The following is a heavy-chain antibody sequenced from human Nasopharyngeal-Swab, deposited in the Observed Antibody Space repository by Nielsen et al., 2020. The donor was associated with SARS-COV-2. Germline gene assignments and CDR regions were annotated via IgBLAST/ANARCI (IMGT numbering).Heavy chain of an antibody. CDR3: AKSKIMMTFGGARDYFDY. Sequence: GESLKISCAASGFTFSSYAMSWVRQAPGKGLEWVSAITGSGGSTYHADSEKGRFTISRDNSKNTLYLQMNSLRAEDTAVYYCAKSKIMMTFGGARDYFDYWGQGTLVTVSS. CDR1: GFTFSSYA. D-gene: IGHD3-16*01. V-gene: IGHV3-23*01. CDR2: ITGSGGST. J-gene: IGHJ4*02.